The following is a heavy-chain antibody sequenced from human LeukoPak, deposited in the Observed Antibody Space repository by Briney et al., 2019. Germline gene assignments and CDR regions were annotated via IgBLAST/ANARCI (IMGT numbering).Heavy chain of an antibody. D-gene: IGHD4-23*01. V-gene: IGHV1-8*03. J-gene: IGHJ3*02. CDR2: MNPNSGNT. CDR3: ACHTVVTAYDAFDI. CDR1: GYTFTSYD. Sequence: ASVKVSCKASGYTFTSYDINWVRQATGQGLEWMGLMNPNSGNTGYAQKFQGRVTITRNTSISTAYMELSNLRSEDTAVYSCACHTVVTAYDAFDIWGQGTMVTVSS.